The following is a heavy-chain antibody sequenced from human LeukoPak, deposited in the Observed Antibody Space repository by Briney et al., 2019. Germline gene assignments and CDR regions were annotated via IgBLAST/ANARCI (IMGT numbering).Heavy chain of an antibody. D-gene: IGHD4-11*01. CDR3: ASPFYSNYDPFDY. Sequence: GGSLRLSCAASGFTFSSYNMNWVRQAPGKGLEWVSSITSSNYIYYADSVKGRFTISRDNAKNSLYQQMNSLRAEDTAVYYCASPFYSNYDPFDYWGQGTLVTVSS. CDR2: ITSSNYI. J-gene: IGHJ4*02. V-gene: IGHV3-21*01. CDR1: GFTFSSYN.